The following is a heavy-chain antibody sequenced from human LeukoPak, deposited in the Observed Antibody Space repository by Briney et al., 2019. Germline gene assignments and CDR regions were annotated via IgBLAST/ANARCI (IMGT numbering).Heavy chain of an antibody. CDR2: IYYSGRT. V-gene: IGHV4-39*01. D-gene: IGHD3-22*01. J-gene: IGHJ1*01. CDR3: ARRRYYDGSGYLE. CDR1: GDSVSRSDSY. Sequence: SETLSLTCSVSGDSVSRSDSYWDWIRQPPGKGLEWIGTIYYSGRTYYSPSLKSRVTMSVAPSNNQFSLNLRSVTAADTAVYYGARRRYYDGSGYLEWGQGTLLSVSS.